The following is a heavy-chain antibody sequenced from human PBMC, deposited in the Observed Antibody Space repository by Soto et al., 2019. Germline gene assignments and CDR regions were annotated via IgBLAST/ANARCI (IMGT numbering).Heavy chain of an antibody. CDR3: AKGPHYYGSGSQYGMDV. CDR2: ISYDGSNT. D-gene: IGHD3-10*01. Sequence: WGSLRLSCAASGFTFSSYGMHWVRQAPSKGLEWVAIISYDGSNTYYADSVKGRFTISRDNSKNTLYLQMNSLRAEDTAVYYCAKGPHYYGSGSQYGMDVWGQGTTVNVSS. J-gene: IGHJ6*02. CDR1: GFTFSSYG. V-gene: IGHV3-30*18.